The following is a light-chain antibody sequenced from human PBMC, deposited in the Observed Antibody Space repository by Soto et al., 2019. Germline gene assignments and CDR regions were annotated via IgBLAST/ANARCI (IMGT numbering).Light chain of an antibody. J-gene: IGKJ5*01. CDR3: QQSYDTPRLT. Sequence: DIQMTQSPSSLSASVGDRVTITCRASPSVSTYLNWYQQKPGKAPKLLIYSAFSLHSGVPSRFSGSGSGTDFTLTISSLQPEDFATYYCQQSYDTPRLTFGQGTRLEIK. CDR2: SAF. V-gene: IGKV1-39*01. CDR1: PSVSTY.